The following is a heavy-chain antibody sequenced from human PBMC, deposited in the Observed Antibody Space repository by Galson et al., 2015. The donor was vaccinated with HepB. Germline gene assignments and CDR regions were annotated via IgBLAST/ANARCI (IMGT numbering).Heavy chain of an antibody. J-gene: IGHJ6*02. CDR2: IYYSGST. CDR3: ARSESLSGSALYYYYGMDV. Sequence: ETLSLTCTVSGGSISSSSYYWGWIRQPPGKGLEWIGSIYYSGSTYYNPSLKSRVTISVDTSKNQFSLKLSSVTAADTAVYYCARSESLSGSALYYYYGMDVWGQGTTVTVSS. CDR1: GGSISSSSYY. V-gene: IGHV4-39*01. D-gene: IGHD3-10*01.